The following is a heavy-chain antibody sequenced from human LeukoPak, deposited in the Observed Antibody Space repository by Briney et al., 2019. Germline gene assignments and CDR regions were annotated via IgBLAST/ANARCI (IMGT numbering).Heavy chain of an antibody. Sequence: ASVKVSCKASGYTFTSYYMHWVRQAPGQGLEWMGIINPSGGSTSYAQKFQGRVTMTRDTSTSTVYMELSSLRSEDTAVYYCASRYLDDFWSGYTDAFDIWGQGTTVTVSS. CDR3: ASRYLDDFWSGYTDAFDI. CDR2: INPSGGST. V-gene: IGHV1-46*03. J-gene: IGHJ3*02. CDR1: GYTFTSYY. D-gene: IGHD3-3*01.